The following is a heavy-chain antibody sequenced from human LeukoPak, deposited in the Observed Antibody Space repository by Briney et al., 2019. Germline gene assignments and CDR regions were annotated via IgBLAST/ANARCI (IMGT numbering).Heavy chain of an antibody. CDR2: IYYSGST. D-gene: IGHD2-15*01. V-gene: IGHV4-59*01. J-gene: IGHJ4*02. CDR1: GGSISSYY. Sequence: SETLSLTCTVSGGSISSYYWSWIRQPPGKGLEWIGYIYYSGSTNYNPSLKSRVTISVDTSKNQFSLKLSSVTAADTAVYYCARGGYCSGGDCYSGPFDYWGQGALVTISS. CDR3: ARGGYCSGGDCYSGPFDY.